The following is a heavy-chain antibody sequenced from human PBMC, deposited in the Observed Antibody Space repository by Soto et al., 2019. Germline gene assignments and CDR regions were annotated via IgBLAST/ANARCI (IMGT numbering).Heavy chain of an antibody. CDR2: ISAYNGNT. Sequence: PSVKVSCKASGYTFASYAISWMRQAPGQGLEWMGWISAYNGNTNYAQKLQGRVTMTTDTSTNTAYMELRSLRSDDTAVSYCARASGSSYWFDPWGQGTLVNVSS. CDR1: GYTFASYA. J-gene: IGHJ5*02. D-gene: IGHD1-26*01. V-gene: IGHV1-18*01. CDR3: ARASGSSYWFDP.